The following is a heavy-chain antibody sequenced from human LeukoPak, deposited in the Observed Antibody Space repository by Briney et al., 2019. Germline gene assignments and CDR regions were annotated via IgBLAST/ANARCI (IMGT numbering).Heavy chain of an antibody. D-gene: IGHD6-6*01. CDR2: VHHSGST. Sequence: PSETLSLTCGVSGYSISSGYYCGWIRQPPGKGLEWIGSVHHSGSTYYNPSLKSRITISVDTSKNHFSLKLSSVTAADTAVYYCARGGQLVDSFHAFDIWGQGTMVTVSS. J-gene: IGHJ3*02. CDR1: GYSISSGYY. V-gene: IGHV4-38-2*01. CDR3: ARGGQLVDSFHAFDI.